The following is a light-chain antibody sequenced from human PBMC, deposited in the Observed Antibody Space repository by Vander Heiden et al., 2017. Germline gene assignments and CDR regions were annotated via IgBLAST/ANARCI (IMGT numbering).Light chain of an antibody. V-gene: IGKV3-20*01. CDR3: QQYGRSYT. J-gene: IGKJ2*01. Sequence: EIVLTQSPGTLSLSPGERATLSCRASQSVSSSYLACYQQKPGQAPRLLIYGASSRATGIPDRFSGSGSGTDFTLTISRLEPEDFAVYYCQQYGRSYTFGQGTKLEIK. CDR2: GAS. CDR1: QSVSSSY.